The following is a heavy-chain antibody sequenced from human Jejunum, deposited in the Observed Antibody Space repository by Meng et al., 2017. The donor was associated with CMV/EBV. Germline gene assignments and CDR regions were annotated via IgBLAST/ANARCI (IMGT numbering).Heavy chain of an antibody. V-gene: IGHV3-48*03. J-gene: IGHJ6*02. Sequence: WVRQAPGKGLEWVSYISTSARTISYAGSVKGRFTISKDNAKNSLYLQMNSLRAEDTAVYYCARDRYCHNGVCYAFPPPYYYGMDVWGQGTTVTVSS. CDR3: ARDRYCHNGVCYAFPPPYYYGMDV. CDR2: ISTSARTI. D-gene: IGHD2-8*01.